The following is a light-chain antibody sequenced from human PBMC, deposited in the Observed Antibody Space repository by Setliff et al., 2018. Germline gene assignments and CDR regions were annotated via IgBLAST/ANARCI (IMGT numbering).Light chain of an antibody. CDR2: DVS. CDR1: SSDVGYYDR. V-gene: IGLV2-18*02. CDR3: SSYTSRSTYV. Sequence: QSALAQPPSVSGSPGQSVTISCTGASSDVGYYDRVSWYQQPPGTAPKLMIYDVSSRPSGVPDRFSGSKSGNTASLTISGPQADDEADYYCSSYTSRSTYVFGTGTKVTVL. J-gene: IGLJ1*01.